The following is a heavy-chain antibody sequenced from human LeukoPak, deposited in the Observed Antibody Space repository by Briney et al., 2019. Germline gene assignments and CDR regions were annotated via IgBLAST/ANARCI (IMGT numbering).Heavy chain of an antibody. CDR3: ARHYAAAGTRGYFDY. V-gene: IGHV4-31*03. D-gene: IGHD6-13*01. CDR1: GGSISSGGYY. Sequence: SQTLSLTCTVSGGSISSGGYYWSWIRQHPGKGLEWIGYIYYSGSTYYNPSLKSRVTISVDTSKNQFSLKLSSVTAADTAVYYCARHYAAAGTRGYFDYWGQGTLVTVSS. CDR2: IYYSGST. J-gene: IGHJ4*02.